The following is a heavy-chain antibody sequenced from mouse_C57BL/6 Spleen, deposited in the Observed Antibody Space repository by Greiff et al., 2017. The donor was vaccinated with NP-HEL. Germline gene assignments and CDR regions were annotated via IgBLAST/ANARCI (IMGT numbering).Heavy chain of an antibody. V-gene: IGHV1-62-2*01. CDR3: ARQEGRYDYDEVYYFDY. J-gene: IGHJ2*01. D-gene: IGHD2-4*01. CDR2: FYPGSGSI. Sequence: VQLQQSGAELVKPGASVKLSCKASGYTFTEYTIHWVKQRSGQGLEWIGWFYPGSGSIKYNEKFKDKATLTADKSSSTVYMELSRLTSEDSAVYCCARQEGRYDYDEVYYFDYWGQGTTLTVSS. CDR1: GYTFTEYT.